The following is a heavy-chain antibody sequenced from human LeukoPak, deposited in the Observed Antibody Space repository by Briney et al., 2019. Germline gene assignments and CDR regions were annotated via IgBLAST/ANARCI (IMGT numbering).Heavy chain of an antibody. V-gene: IGHV4-4*09. CDR3: ARQAVAANWFDP. CDR1: GGSISSYY. D-gene: IGHD6-19*01. J-gene: IGHJ5*02. CDR2: IYTSGST. Sequence: SETLPLTCTVSGGSISSYYWSWIRQPPGKGLEWIGYIYTSGSTNYNPSLRSRVTISVDTSKNQFSLNLSSVTAADTAVYYCARQAVAANWFDPWGQGTLVTVSS.